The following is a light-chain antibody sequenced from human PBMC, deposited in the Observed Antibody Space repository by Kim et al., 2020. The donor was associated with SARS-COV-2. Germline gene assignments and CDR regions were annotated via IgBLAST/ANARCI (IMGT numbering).Light chain of an antibody. J-gene: IGKJ5*01. CDR3: QQYGSATIT. CDR2: GAS. V-gene: IGKV3-20*01. CDR1: QSVSSTY. Sequence: IVVTQSPGTLSMSPGERATFSCRVSQSVSSTYLAWYQHKPGQAPRLLFYGASSRATGIPDRFSGSGSGTDFTLTIIRLEPEDFAVYYRQQYGSATITFGQGTRLEIK.